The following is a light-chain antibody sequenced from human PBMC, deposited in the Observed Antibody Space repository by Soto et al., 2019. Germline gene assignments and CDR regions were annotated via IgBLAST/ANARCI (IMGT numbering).Light chain of an antibody. CDR1: QSVSDN. V-gene: IGKV3-15*01. CDR3: QQSNNWPYT. J-gene: IGKJ2*01. Sequence: EVVMTQSPATLSVSPGERVTLSCRASQSVSDNLAWYQQKPGQAPRLLIYGASTRATTIPARFSGSGSGTESTPTITSLQSEDFAVSYCQQSNNWPYTFGQGTKLDIK. CDR2: GAS.